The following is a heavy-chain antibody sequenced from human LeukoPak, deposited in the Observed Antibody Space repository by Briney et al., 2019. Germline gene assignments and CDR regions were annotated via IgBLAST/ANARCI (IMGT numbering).Heavy chain of an antibody. D-gene: IGHD4-17*01. Sequence: PSETLSLTCTVSGGSISTYCWSWIRQPPGKGLEWIGYICYTGSTNNNPSLKSRVTISVDTSKNQFSPKLSSVTAADTAVYYCARASYGDYDWYSTSSVGAFDIWGQGTMVTVSS. J-gene: IGHJ3*02. CDR1: GGSISTYC. CDR2: ICYTGST. V-gene: IGHV4-59*01. CDR3: ARASYGDYDWYSTSSVGAFDI.